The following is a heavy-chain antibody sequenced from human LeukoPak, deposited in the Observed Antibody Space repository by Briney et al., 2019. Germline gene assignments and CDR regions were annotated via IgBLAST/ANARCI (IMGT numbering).Heavy chain of an antibody. D-gene: IGHD1-1*01. CDR1: EFTFSSYA. CDR2: ISGSGGST. J-gene: IGHJ4*02. V-gene: IGHV3-23*01. Sequence: GGSLRLSCAASEFTFSSYAMSWVRQAPGKGLEWVSAISGSGGSTYYADSVKGRFTISRDNSKNTLYLQMNSLRAEDTAVYYCARKRTTGSLVFYFDYWGQGILVTVSS. CDR3: ARKRTTGSLVFYFDY.